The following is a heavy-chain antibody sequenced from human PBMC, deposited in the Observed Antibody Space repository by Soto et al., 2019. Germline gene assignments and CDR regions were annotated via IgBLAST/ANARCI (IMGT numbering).Heavy chain of an antibody. CDR2: VYWDDDK. Sequence: QITLKESGPTLVKPTQTLTLTCTLSGFSLSTSGVGVGWIRQPPGKALEWLALVYWDDDKRYSPSLKSRLTITTDTSKNQVDLRMANMDPVDTATYYGARHMTTVGYFDYWGQGTLVTVSS. CDR1: GFSLSTSGVG. D-gene: IGHD4-17*01. J-gene: IGHJ4*02. CDR3: ARHMTTVGYFDY. V-gene: IGHV2-5*02.